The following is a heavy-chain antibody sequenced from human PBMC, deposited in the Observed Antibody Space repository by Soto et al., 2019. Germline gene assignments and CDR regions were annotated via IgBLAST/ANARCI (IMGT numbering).Heavy chain of an antibody. V-gene: IGHV3-21*01. CDR3: ARDRVTIFGVVYGMDV. D-gene: IGHD3-3*01. CDR1: GFTFSSYS. CDR2: ISSSSSYI. Sequence: EVQLVESGGGLVKPGGSLRLSCAASGFTFSSYSMNWVRQAPGKGLEWVSSISSSSSYIYYAASVKGRFTISRDNAKNSLYLQMNSLRAEDTAVYYCARDRVTIFGVVYGMDVWGQGTTVTVSS. J-gene: IGHJ6*02.